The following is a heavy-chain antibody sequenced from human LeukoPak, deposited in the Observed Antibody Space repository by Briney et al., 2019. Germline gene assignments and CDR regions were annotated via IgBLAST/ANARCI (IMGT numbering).Heavy chain of an antibody. Sequence: SQTLSLTCTVSGGSISSGGYYWSWIRQPPGKGLEWIGYIYHSGSTYYNPSLKSRVTISVDTSKNQFSLKLSSVTAADTAVYYCARARSSSWYDYWGQGTLVTVSS. CDR3: ARARSSSWYDY. D-gene: IGHD6-13*01. CDR2: IYHSGST. V-gene: IGHV4-30-2*01. CDR1: GGSISSGGYY. J-gene: IGHJ4*02.